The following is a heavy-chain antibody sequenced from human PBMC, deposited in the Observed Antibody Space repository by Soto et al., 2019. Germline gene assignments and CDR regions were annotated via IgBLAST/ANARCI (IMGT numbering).Heavy chain of an antibody. CDR2: IIPILGIA. Sequence: SVKVSCKASGGTFSSYTISWVRQAPGQGLEWMGRIIPILGIANYAQKFQGRVTITADKSTSTAYMELSSLRSEDTAVYYCARGRISDSSSSAWFDPWGQGTLVTVSS. CDR1: GGTFSSYT. CDR3: ARGRISDSSSSAWFDP. J-gene: IGHJ5*02. V-gene: IGHV1-69*02. D-gene: IGHD6-6*01.